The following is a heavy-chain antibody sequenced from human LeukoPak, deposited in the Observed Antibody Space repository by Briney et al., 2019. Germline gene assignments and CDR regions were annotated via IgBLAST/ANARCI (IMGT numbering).Heavy chain of an antibody. CDR1: GYIFTSYL. CDR3: ARGGDYGDPRRPFDI. D-gene: IGHD4-17*01. Sequence: AESLKISCRASGYIFTSYLIGWVRQMAGEDLVWMVIIKPYDSDTRYSPSLQGQVTISVDKSIRTAYIEWVTLKASDTAIYYCARGGDYGDPRRPFDIWGPGTMVTVSS. J-gene: IGHJ3*02. V-gene: IGHV5-51*01. CDR2: IKPYDSDT.